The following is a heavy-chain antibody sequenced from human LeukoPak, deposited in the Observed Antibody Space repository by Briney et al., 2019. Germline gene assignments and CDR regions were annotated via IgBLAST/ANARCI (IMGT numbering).Heavy chain of an antibody. D-gene: IGHD3-22*01. J-gene: IGHJ4*02. Sequence: SETLSLTCTVSGGSICSYYWSWIRQPAGKGLEWIGRLYTSGSTNYNPSLKSRVTMSVDTSKNQFSLKLTSMTAADTAVYYCARGGSSGYYYGWGQGTLVTVSS. CDR1: GGSICSYY. CDR2: LYTSGST. V-gene: IGHV4-4*07. CDR3: ARGGSSGYYYG.